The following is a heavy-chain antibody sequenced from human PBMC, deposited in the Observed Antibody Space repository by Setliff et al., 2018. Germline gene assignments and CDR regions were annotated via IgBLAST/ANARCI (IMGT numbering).Heavy chain of an antibody. V-gene: IGHV3-23*01. D-gene: IGHD6-13*01. J-gene: IGHJ4*02. CDR2: ISDTALGI. CDR3: VKDVVGYSSTWPKRDYFDY. CDR1: GFTFNTYA. Sequence: GSLRLSCAASGFTFNTYAMSWVRQPPGKGLEWVSSISDTALGIYYADSVRGRFTVSRGNSKKTLYLQMNSLRAEDTAVYYCVKDVVGYSSTWPKRDYFDYWGQGTLVTVSS.